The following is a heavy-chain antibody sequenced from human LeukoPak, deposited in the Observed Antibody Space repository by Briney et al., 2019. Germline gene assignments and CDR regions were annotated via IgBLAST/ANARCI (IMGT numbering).Heavy chain of an antibody. J-gene: IGHJ6*04. CDR1: GGSISGYY. CDR2: ICSSGST. CDR3: ARDRIGGYASGNYFVV. V-gene: IGHV4-4*07. D-gene: IGHD3-10*01. Sequence: PSETLSLTCTVSGGSISGYYWSWIRQPAGKGLEWIGRICSSGSTNYHPSLKSRVTMSVDTSKNQFSLKLSSVTAANTAMYFCARDRIGGYASGNYFVVWGKGTTVTVSS.